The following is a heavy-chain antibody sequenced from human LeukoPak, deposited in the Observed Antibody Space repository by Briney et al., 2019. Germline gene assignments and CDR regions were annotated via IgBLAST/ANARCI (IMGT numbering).Heavy chain of an antibody. V-gene: IGHV3-23*01. CDR3: TKDAPDSGGWFFFDS. Sequence: GGSLRLSCAASGFTFSTYAMNWVRQAPGKGLEWVSTISGIDTFYADSVRGRFTISRDNSKNTLYLQMISLRAEDTAVYYCTKDAPDSGGWFFFDSWGQGTLVTVSS. J-gene: IGHJ4*02. CDR1: GFTFSTYA. CDR2: ISGIDT. D-gene: IGHD6-19*01.